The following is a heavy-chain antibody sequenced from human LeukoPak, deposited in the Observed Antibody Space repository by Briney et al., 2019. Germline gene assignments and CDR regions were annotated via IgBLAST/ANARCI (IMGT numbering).Heavy chain of an antibody. CDR2: INPNSGGT. J-gene: IGHJ4*02. CDR3: ALAPNYYDSSGYHDY. Sequence: ASVKVSCKASGYTFTGYYMRWVRQAPGQGLEWMGWINPNSGGTNYAQKFQGRVTMTRDTSISTAYMELSRLRSDDTAVYYCALAPNYYDSSGYHDYWGQGTLVTVSS. D-gene: IGHD3-22*01. V-gene: IGHV1-2*02. CDR1: GYTFTGYY.